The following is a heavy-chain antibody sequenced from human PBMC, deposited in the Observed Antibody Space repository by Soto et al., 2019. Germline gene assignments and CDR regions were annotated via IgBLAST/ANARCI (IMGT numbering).Heavy chain of an antibody. CDR2: INPNSGGT. CDR3: ARGQIFGVVIYNWFDP. D-gene: IGHD3-3*01. CDR1: GYTFTGYY. Sequence: ASVKVSCKASGYTFTGYYMHWVRQAPGQGLEWMGWINPNSGGTNYAQRFQGRVTMTRDTSISTAYMELSRLRSDDTAVYYCARGQIFGVVIYNWFDPWGQGTLVTVSS. V-gene: IGHV1-2*02. J-gene: IGHJ5*02.